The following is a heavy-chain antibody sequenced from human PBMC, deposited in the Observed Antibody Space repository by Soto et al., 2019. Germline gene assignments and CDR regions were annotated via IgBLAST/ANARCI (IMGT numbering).Heavy chain of an antibody. J-gene: IGHJ4*02. Sequence: QVQLQESGPGLVKPSETLSLTCTVSGGSISSYYWSWIRQPPGKGLEWIGYIYYSGSTNYNPSLKTRVXXXVXXPNNHCSLKLSSVTAADTAVYYCASHWALGPPPDYWGQGTLVTVSS. CDR1: GGSISSYY. V-gene: IGHV4-59*08. D-gene: IGHD3-16*01. CDR3: ASHWALGPPPDY. CDR2: IYYSGST.